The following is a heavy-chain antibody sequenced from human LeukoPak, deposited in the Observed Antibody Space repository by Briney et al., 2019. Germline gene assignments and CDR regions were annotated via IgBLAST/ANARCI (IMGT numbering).Heavy chain of an antibody. Sequence: GGSLRLSCAASGFTFSDYYMSWIRQAPGKGLEWVSYISSSGSSIYYADSVKGRFTISRDKAKNSLYLQMNSLRAEDTAMYYCARDPYSGGYGAHFYYYMDLWGKGATVTISS. V-gene: IGHV3-11*04. D-gene: IGHD1-26*01. J-gene: IGHJ6*03. CDR1: GFTFSDYY. CDR3: ARDPYSGGYGAHFYYYMDL. CDR2: ISSSGSSI.